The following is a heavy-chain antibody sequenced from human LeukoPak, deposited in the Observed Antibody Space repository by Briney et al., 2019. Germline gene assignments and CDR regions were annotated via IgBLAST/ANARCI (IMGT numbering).Heavy chain of an antibody. V-gene: IGHV3-7*01. D-gene: IGHD3-22*01. Sequence: GGSVRLSCEASGFSMSVYWMSWVRQAPGKGLEGVGNIKQDGSERNYVDSVKGRFTISRDNAKKSLYLQMSSLRAEDTAVYYCARGWGAYYHFFDYWGQGTLVTVSS. CDR3: ARGWGAYYHFFDY. J-gene: IGHJ4*02. CDR1: GFSMSVYW. CDR2: IKQDGSER.